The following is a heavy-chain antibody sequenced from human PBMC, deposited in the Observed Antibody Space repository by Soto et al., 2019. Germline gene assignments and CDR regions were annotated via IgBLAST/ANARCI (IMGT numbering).Heavy chain of an antibody. CDR3: ARQSYGPEAQREYFQH. Sequence: NPSETLSLTCTVSGGSISSSSYYWGWIRQPPGKGLEWIGSIYYSGSTYYNPSLKSRVTISVDTSKNQFSLKLSSVTAADTAVYYCARQSYGPEAQREYFQHWGQGTLVTVSS. CDR2: IYYSGST. D-gene: IGHD3-10*01. CDR1: GGSISSSSYY. V-gene: IGHV4-39*01. J-gene: IGHJ1*01.